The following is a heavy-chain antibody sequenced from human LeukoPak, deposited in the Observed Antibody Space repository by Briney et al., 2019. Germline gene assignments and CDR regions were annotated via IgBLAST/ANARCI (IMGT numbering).Heavy chain of an antibody. J-gene: IGHJ5*02. Sequence: GGSLRLSCAASGFTFSSCWMHWVRQAPGTGLVWVSRINSDGSSTSYADSVKGRFTISRDNAKNTLYLQMNSLRAEGTAVYYCARAGSSSWYSNRFDPWGQGTLVTVSS. CDR2: INSDGSST. V-gene: IGHV3-74*01. CDR3: ARAGSSSWYSNRFDP. D-gene: IGHD6-13*01. CDR1: GFTFSSCW.